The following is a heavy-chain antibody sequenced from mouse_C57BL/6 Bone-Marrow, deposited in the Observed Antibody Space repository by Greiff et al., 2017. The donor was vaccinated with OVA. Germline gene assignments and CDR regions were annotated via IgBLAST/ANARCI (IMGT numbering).Heavy chain of an antibody. CDR2: INPSSGCT. CDR1: GYTFTSYW. D-gene: IGHD1-1*01. Sequence: QVQLQQSGAELAKPGASVKLSCKASGYTFTSYWMHWVKQRPGQGLEWIGYINPSSGCTKYNQKFKDKATLTADKSSSTAYMQLSSLTDEDAAVYYCARLITTLAADYWGQGTTLTVSA. CDR3: ARLITTLAADY. J-gene: IGHJ2*01. V-gene: IGHV1-7*01.